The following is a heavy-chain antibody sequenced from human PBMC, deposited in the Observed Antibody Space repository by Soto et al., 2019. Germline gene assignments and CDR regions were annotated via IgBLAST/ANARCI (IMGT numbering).Heavy chain of an antibody. CDR1: GGTFSSYT. CDR3: ARGHYDILTGYAFGPVGEFDY. Sequence: QVQLVQSGAEVKKPGSSVKVSCKASGGTFSSYTISWVRQAPGQGLEWMGRIIPILGIANYAQKFQGRVTITADKSTSTAYMELSSLRSEDTAVYYCARGHYDILTGYAFGPVGEFDYWGQGTLVTVSS. D-gene: IGHD3-9*01. V-gene: IGHV1-69*02. J-gene: IGHJ4*02. CDR2: IIPILGIA.